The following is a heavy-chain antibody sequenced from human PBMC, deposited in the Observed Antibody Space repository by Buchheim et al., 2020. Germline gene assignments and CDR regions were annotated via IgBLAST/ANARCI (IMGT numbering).Heavy chain of an antibody. V-gene: IGHV4-30-4*01. Sequence: QVQLQESGPGLVKPSQTLSLTCTVSGGSISSGDYYWGWIRQPPGQGLEWIGYIYYSGGTYYNPSLKSRVTISVDTSKNQFSLQLSSVTAADTAVYYCAREIVVRVPYYYYYGMDVGGQGTT. CDR2: IYYSGGT. CDR1: GGSISSGDYY. CDR3: AREIVVRVPYYYYYGMDV. D-gene: IGHD2-2*01. J-gene: IGHJ6*02.